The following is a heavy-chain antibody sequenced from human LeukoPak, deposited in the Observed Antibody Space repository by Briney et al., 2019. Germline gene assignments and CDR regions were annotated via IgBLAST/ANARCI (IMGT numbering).Heavy chain of an antibody. CDR1: GGSISSYY. V-gene: IGHV4-59*01. CDR3: ARSPRGDYGFDY. J-gene: IGHJ4*02. D-gene: IGHD4-17*01. CDR2: IHYTGST. Sequence: SETLSLTCPVSGGSISSYYWNWIRQPSGKGLEWIGYIHYTGSTNYNPSLKSRVTISLDTSKNHFSLNLSSVTAADTAVYYCARSPRGDYGFDYWGQGTLVTVSS.